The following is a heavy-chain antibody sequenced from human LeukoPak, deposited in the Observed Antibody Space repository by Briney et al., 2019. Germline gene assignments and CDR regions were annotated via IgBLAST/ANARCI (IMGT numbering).Heavy chain of an antibody. CDR2: ISDSGNT. V-gene: IGHV3-23*01. CDR3: ARCQRVLEPFDY. Sequence: GGSLRLSCAASGFTLSNSAMSWVRQAPGKGLEWVSAISDSGNTYHADSVKGRFTISRDSSKNTLFLQMNRLRPEDAAVYYCARCQRVLEPFDYWGQGTLVTVSS. J-gene: IGHJ4*02. CDR1: GFTLSNSA. D-gene: IGHD3-10*01.